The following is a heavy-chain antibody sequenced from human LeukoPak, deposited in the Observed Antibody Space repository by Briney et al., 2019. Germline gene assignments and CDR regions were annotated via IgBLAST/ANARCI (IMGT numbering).Heavy chain of an antibody. D-gene: IGHD2-21*02. CDR2: IKQDGSVK. Sequence: PGGSLRLSCAASAFSFSSYWMTWVRQAPGKGLEWVANIKQDGSVKYYADSVKGRFTISRDSAKNSVYLQMNSLRAEDTAVYYCGRYSGDSGCLDYWGQGTLVTVSS. CDR3: GRYSGDSGCLDY. V-gene: IGHV3-7*01. CDR1: AFSFSSYW. J-gene: IGHJ4*02.